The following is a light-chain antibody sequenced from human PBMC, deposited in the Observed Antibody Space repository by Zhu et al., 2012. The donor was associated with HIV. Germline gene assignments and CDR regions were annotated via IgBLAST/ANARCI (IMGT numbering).Light chain of an antibody. J-gene: IGKJ1*01. CDR2: GAS. CDR3: QQYGTSRT. Sequence: EIVLTQSPGTLSLSPGERATLSCRASQSVSSTYLAWYQQKLGQAPRLLIYGASTRATGVADRFSGSGYGTDFTLTISRLEPEDFAVYYCQQYGTSRTFG. CDR1: QSVSSTY. V-gene: IGKV3-20*01.